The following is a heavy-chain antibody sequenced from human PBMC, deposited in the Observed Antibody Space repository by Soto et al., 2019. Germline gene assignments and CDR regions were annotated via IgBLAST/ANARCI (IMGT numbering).Heavy chain of an antibody. CDR1: GGTFSSYT. J-gene: IGHJ4*02. Sequence: QVQLVQSGAEVKKPGSSVKVSCKASGGTFSSYTISWVRQAPGQGLEWMGRIIPILGIANYAQKFQGRVTITADKSTSTAYMELISLRSEDTAVYYCARDPDGYNSYFDYWGQGTLVTVSS. V-gene: IGHV1-69*08. CDR2: IIPILGIA. CDR3: ARDPDGYNSYFDY. D-gene: IGHD5-12*01.